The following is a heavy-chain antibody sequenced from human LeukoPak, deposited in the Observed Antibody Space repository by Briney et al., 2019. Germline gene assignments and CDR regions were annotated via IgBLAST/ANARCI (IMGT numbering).Heavy chain of an antibody. J-gene: IGHJ4*02. CDR2: IYYSGST. V-gene: IGHV4-59*01. Sequence: SETLSLTCTVSGGSISSYYWSWIRQPPGKGLEWIGYIYYSGSTNYNPSLKSRVTISEDTSKNQFSLKLSSVTAADTAVYYCARSSSSSWSNLFDYWGQGTLVTVSS. D-gene: IGHD6-13*01. CDR3: ARSSSSSWSNLFDY. CDR1: GGSISSYY.